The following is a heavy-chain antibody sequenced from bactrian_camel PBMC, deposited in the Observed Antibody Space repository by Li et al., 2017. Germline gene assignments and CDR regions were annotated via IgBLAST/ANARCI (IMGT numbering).Heavy chain of an antibody. J-gene: IGHJ4*01. CDR2: IYTRTSST. CDR1: GYTFSSHC. D-gene: IGHD3*01. Sequence: HVQLVESGGGSVQAGGSLRLSCAASGYTFSSHCMAWFRQTPGKEREGVAGIYTRTSSTYYSDSVKGRFTISQSNAKKTLYLQMDSLKQEDTAIYYCAAGVRITSCAFNWHMGSSYKNWGHGTQVTVS. V-gene: IGHV3S1*01. CDR3: AAGVRITSCAFNWHMGSSYKN.